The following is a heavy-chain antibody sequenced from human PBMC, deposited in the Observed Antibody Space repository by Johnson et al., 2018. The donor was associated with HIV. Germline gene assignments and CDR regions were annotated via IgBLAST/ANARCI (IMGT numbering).Heavy chain of an antibody. CDR2: IRYDGSNK. J-gene: IGHJ3*02. CDR3: AKGPILDDGFDI. V-gene: IGHV3-30*02. Sequence: QVQLVESGGGVVQPGGSLRLSCAASGFTFSSYGMHWVRQAPGKGLEWVAFIRYDGSNKYYADYVKGLFTISKDNSKNTLYPQMNSLRAEDTAVYYCAKGPILDDGFDIWGQGTMVTVSS. CDR1: GFTFSSYG. D-gene: IGHD3-3*01.